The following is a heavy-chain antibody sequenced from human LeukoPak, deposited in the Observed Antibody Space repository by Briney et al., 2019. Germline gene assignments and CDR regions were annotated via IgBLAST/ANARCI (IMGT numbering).Heavy chain of an antibody. Sequence: GGSLRLSCAASGFTFSNYWMSWVRQAPGKGLEWVANIKQDGSEKYYVDSVKGRFTISRDNAKNSLYLEMNSLRAEDTAIYYCARLKCRDDCYSSFFDLWPQENLVSV. J-gene: IGHJ4*02. V-gene: IGHV3-7*01. CDR2: IKQDGSEK. D-gene: IGHD2-21*02. CDR3: ARLKCRDDCYSSFFDL. CDR1: GFTFSNYW.